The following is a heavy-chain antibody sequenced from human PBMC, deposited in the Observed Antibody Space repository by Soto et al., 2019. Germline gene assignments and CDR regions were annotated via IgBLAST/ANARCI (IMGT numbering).Heavy chain of an antibody. J-gene: IGHJ5*02. Sequence: GASVKVSCKVSGNILSDLYMHWVRQAPGKGLEWMGGFDPEDGKTIYAQKFQGRVTMTEDTSTDTAYMDLSRLTSDDTAVYYCTVGVGATLWFDPWGQGTLVTSPQ. CDR1: GNILSDLY. CDR3: TVGVGATLWFDP. V-gene: IGHV1-24*01. CDR2: FDPEDGKT. D-gene: IGHD1-26*01.